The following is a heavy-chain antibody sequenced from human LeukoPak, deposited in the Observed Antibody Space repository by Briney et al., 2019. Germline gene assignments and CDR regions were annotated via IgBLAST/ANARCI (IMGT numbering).Heavy chain of an antibody. CDR3: ARDWASSGSNQVDY. Sequence: SETLSLTCTVSGGSISSGDYYWSWIRQPPGKGLEWIGYIYYSGSTYYNPSLKSRVTISIDTSKNQFSLKLSSVTAADTAAYYCARDWASSGSNQVDYWGQGTLVTVSS. CDR2: IYYSGST. J-gene: IGHJ4*02. V-gene: IGHV4-30-4*08. CDR1: GGSISSGDYY. D-gene: IGHD3-22*01.